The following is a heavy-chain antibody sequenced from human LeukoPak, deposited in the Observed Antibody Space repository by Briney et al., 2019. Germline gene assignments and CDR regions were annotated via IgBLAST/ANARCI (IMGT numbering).Heavy chain of an antibody. D-gene: IGHD3-10*01. V-gene: IGHV3-7*01. Sequence: GGSLRLSCAASGLSFSSHWMTWVRQAPGKGQEWVANIKSDGSEKYYADSVKGRFTISRDNAKNSLSLQMNSLRVEDTAQYYCAREEWIGELSKFDYWGQGTLVTVSS. CDR3: AREEWIGELSKFDY. CDR1: GLSFSSHW. J-gene: IGHJ4*02. CDR2: IKSDGSEK.